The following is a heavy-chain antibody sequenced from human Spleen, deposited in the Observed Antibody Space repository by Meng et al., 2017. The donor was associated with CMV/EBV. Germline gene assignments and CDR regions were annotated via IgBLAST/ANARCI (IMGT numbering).Heavy chain of an antibody. CDR1: GFTFSSYS. J-gene: IGHJ5*02. V-gene: IGHV3-21*01. CDR3: ARARERDIVVVPAATAFDP. CDR2: ISSSRSYI. D-gene: IGHD2-2*01. Sequence: GESLKISCAASGFTFSSYSVNWVRQAPGKGREWVSSISSSRSYIYYADSVKGRITISRDNAKNSLYLKMNSLRAEDTAVYYCARARERDIVVVPAATAFDPWGQGTLVTVSS.